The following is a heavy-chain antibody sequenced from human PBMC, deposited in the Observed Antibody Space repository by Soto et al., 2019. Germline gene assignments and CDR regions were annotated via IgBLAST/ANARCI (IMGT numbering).Heavy chain of an antibody. CDR3: ARATWIQLSLFFDY. CDR1: GYTFTGYY. Sequence: QVQLVQSGAEVKKPGASVKVSCKASGYTFTGYYMHWVRQAPGQGLEWMGWINPNSGGTNYAQTFQGRVTMTRDTSISTAYMELSRLRSDDTAVYYCARATWIQLSLFFDYWGQGTLVTVSS. V-gene: IGHV1-2*02. D-gene: IGHD5-18*01. CDR2: INPNSGGT. J-gene: IGHJ4*02.